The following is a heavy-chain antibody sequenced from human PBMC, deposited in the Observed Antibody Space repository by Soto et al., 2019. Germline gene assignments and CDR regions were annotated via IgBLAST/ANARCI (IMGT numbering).Heavy chain of an antibody. CDR3: ARSGAARPHSYSYYGMDT. CDR1: GYSFTSYW. CDR2: IDPSDSYT. J-gene: IGHJ6*02. V-gene: IGHV5-10-1*01. Sequence: GESLKISCKGSGYSFTSYWISWVRQMPGKGLEWMGRIDPSDSYTNYSPSFQGHVTISADKSISTAYLQWSSLKASDTAMYYCARSGAARPHSYSYYGMDTWGQGATVTVSS. D-gene: IGHD6-6*01.